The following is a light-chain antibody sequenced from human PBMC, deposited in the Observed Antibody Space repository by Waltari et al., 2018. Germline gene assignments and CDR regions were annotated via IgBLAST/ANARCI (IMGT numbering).Light chain of an antibody. CDR1: SSDVGSYLY. V-gene: IGLV2-11*01. Sequence: QSALTQPRSVFGSPGQSVTISCTGTSSDVGSYLYVSWYHQRLGKAPKLLLYDVSYRPSGVPDRLSVSKPDNTASLSISGLQAEDEAEYYCCSYADNNTYLFGTGTQVTV. CDR2: DVS. CDR3: CSYADNNTYL. J-gene: IGLJ1*01.